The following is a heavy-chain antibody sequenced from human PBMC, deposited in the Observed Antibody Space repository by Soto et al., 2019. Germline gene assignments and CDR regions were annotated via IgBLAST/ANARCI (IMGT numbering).Heavy chain of an antibody. CDR1: GFTFGTYA. J-gene: IGHJ4*02. V-gene: IGHV3-33*08. D-gene: IGHD2-21*01. CDR2: IWYDGRIE. CDR3: ARSDCGGQCPCDY. Sequence: PGGSLSLSCSASGFTFGTYAMHWVRQAPGKGLEWVVGIWYDGRIENYADSVKGRFSISRDNSKSTVSLHMNSLRVEDTAIYYCARSDCGGQCPCDYWGQGTLVTVSS.